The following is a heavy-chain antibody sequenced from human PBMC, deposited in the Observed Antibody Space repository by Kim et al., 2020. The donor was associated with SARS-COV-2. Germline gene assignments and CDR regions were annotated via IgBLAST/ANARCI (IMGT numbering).Heavy chain of an antibody. Sequence: GGSLRLSCAASGFTFSIYSMNWVRQAPGKGLEWVSSISSSSSYIYYADSVKGRFTISRDNAKNSLYLQMNSLRAEDTAVYYCARDRGMTTIHDYWGQGTLVTVSS. V-gene: IGHV3-21*01. CDR2: ISSSSSYI. J-gene: IGHJ4*02. CDR3: ARDRGMTTIHDY. D-gene: IGHD4-17*01. CDR1: GFTFSIYS.